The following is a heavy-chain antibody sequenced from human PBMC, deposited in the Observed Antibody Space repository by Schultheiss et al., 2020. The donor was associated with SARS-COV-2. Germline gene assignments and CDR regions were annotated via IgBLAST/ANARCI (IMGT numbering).Heavy chain of an antibody. CDR3: ARDGPSSPTYYDFWSGYSYFDY. V-gene: IGHV3-11*04. CDR2: ISSSSSTI. Sequence: GGSLRLSCAASGFTFSDYYMSWIRQAPGKGLEWVSYISSSSSTIYYADSVKGRFTISRDNAKNSLYLQMNSLRAEDTAVYYCARDGPSSPTYYDFWSGYSYFDYWGQGTLVTVSS. D-gene: IGHD3-3*01. J-gene: IGHJ4*02. CDR1: GFTFSDYY.